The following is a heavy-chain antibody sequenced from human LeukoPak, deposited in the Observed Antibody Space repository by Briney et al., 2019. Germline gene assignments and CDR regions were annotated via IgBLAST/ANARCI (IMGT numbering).Heavy chain of an antibody. CDR2: IYHSGST. CDR1: GYSISSGYY. J-gene: IGHJ4*02. CDR3: ARGPLTGFDY. D-gene: IGHD7-27*01. Sequence: SETLSLTCAVSGYSISSGYYWGWIRQPPGKGLEWIGSIYHSGSTYYNPSLKSRVTISVDTSKNQFSLKLTSVTAADTAVYYCARGPLTGFDYWDQGTLVTVSS. V-gene: IGHV4-38-2*01.